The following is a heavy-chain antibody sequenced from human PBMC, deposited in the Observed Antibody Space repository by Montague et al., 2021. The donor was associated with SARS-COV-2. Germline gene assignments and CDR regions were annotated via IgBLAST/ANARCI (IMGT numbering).Heavy chain of an antibody. Sequence: SETLSLTCTVSGYSISSGYYWGWIRQPPGKGLEWIGSIYHSGSTYYNPSLKSRVTISVDTSKNQFSLKLSSVTAADTAVYYCARGVRYYDFWSGRAQTSPDYWGQGTLVTASS. CDR1: GYSISSGYY. CDR2: IYHSGST. J-gene: IGHJ4*02. D-gene: IGHD3-3*01. CDR3: ARGVRYYDFWSGRAQTSPDY. V-gene: IGHV4-38-2*02.